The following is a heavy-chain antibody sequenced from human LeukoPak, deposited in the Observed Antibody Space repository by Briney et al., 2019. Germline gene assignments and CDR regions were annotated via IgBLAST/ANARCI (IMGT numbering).Heavy chain of an antibody. Sequence: GGSLRLSCGVSGFIFSDYYMSWIRQAPGKGLEWVSAISGSGGSTYYADSVKGRLTISRDNSKNTLYLQMNSLRAEDTAVYYCARCPYSGSYSDYWGQGTLVTVSS. CDR1: GFIFSDYY. D-gene: IGHD1-26*01. CDR2: ISGSGGST. V-gene: IGHV3-23*01. J-gene: IGHJ4*02. CDR3: ARCPYSGSYSDY.